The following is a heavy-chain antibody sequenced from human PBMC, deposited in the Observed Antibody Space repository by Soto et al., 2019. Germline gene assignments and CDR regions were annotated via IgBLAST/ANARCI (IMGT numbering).Heavy chain of an antibody. Sequence: SETLSLTCAVYGGSFSGYYWPWISQSPGKGLEWIGEIDRRGSTNYTPSLRSRVTISVDTSKNQFSLKLNSVTAADTAVYCCARELAVARGALDIWGQGTMVT. CDR2: IDRRGST. D-gene: IGHD6-19*01. CDR1: GGSFSGYY. CDR3: ARELAVARGALDI. J-gene: IGHJ3*02. V-gene: IGHV4-34*01.